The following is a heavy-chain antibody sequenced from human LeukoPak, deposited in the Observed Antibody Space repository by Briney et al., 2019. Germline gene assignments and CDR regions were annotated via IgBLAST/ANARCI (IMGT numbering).Heavy chain of an antibody. Sequence: GGSLRLSCAASGFTFSSYSMNWVRQAPGKGLEWVSSISSSSSYIYYADSVKGRFTISRDNAKNSLYLQMNSLRAEDTAVYYCARDAGAGTTPNFDYWGQGTLVTVSS. J-gene: IGHJ4*02. CDR3: ARDAGAGTTPNFDY. CDR2: ISSSSSYI. V-gene: IGHV3-21*01. CDR1: GFTFSSYS. D-gene: IGHD1-1*01.